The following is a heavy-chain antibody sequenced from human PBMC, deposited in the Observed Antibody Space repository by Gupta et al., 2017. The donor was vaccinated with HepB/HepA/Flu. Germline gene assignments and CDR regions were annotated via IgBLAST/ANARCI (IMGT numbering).Heavy chain of an antibody. CDR3: AKGFYDSSGYLDY. CDR1: GFTFSSYV. CDR2: ISGSGGST. D-gene: IGHD3-22*01. V-gene: IGHV3-23*01. J-gene: IGHJ4*02. Sequence: EVQLLESGGGLVQPGGSLRLSCAASGFTFSSYVMNWVRQAPGKGLEWVSAISGSGGSTYYADSVKGRFTISRDNSKNTLYLQMNSLRAEDTAVYYCAKGFYDSSGYLDYWGQGTLVTVSS.